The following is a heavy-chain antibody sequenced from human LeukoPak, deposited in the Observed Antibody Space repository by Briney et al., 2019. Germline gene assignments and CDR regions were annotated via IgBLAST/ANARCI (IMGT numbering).Heavy chain of an antibody. CDR2: ISSSSSII. V-gene: IGHV3-48*01. CDR3: ARAVGPFDI. Sequence: GGSLRLSCAASGFTFSNYNMNWVRQAPGKGLEWISHISSSSSIIYYADSVKGRFTVSRDNAKNSLYLLLNSLRGEDTAVYYCARAVGPFDIWGQGTIVIVSS. CDR1: GFTFSNYN. J-gene: IGHJ3*02.